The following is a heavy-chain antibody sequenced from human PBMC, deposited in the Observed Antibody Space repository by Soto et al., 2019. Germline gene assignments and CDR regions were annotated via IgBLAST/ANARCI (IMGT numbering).Heavy chain of an antibody. D-gene: IGHD6-19*01. Sequence: GGSLRLSCAASGFTFSSYAMHWVRQAPGKGLECVAVISYDGSNKYYADSVKGRFTISRDNSKNTLYLQMNSLRAEDTAVYYCARGQWLVRGEDYFDYRGQGTLVTVSS. CDR1: GFTFSSYA. CDR3: ARGQWLVRGEDYFDY. J-gene: IGHJ4*02. V-gene: IGHV3-30-3*01. CDR2: ISYDGSNK.